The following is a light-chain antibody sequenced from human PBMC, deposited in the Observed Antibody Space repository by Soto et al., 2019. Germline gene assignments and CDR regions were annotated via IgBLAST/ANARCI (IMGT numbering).Light chain of an antibody. J-gene: IGKJ1*01. CDR2: DAS. CDR3: QQRVDWPRT. Sequence: EIVLTQSPATLSLSPGERATLSCRASQSVNTYLAWYQQKPGQTPRLLIYDASNRATGIPARFSGSGSGTDFTLTISSLEPEDFAVYYCQQRVDWPRTFGQGTKVDIK. CDR1: QSVNTY. V-gene: IGKV3-11*01.